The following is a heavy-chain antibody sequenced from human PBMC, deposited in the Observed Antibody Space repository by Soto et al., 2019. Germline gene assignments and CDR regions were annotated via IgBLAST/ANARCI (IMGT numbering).Heavy chain of an antibody. V-gene: IGHV3-20*04. CDR1: GFTFDDYG. Sequence: EVQLVESGGGVVRPGGSLRLSCAASGFTFDDYGMSWVRQAPGKGLEWVSGINWNGGSTGYADSVKGRFTISRDNAKHSLYLQMNSLRAEDTAVYYCARSGAFLVGATTGAFDYWGQGTLVTVSS. CDR3: ARSGAFLVGATTGAFDY. CDR2: INWNGGST. J-gene: IGHJ4*02. D-gene: IGHD1-26*01.